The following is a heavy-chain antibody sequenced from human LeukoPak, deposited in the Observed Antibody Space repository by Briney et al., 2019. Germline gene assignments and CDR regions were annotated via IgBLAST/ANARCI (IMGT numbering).Heavy chain of an antibody. CDR1: GYIFSVYA. Sequence: ASVKVSCKASGYIFSVYALIWVRQAPGQGLELMGWINTNTGNPTYAQGFTGRFVFSLDTSVSTAYLQISSLKAEDTAVYYCARTSGRSPEYYFDYWGQGTLVTVSS. D-gene: IGHD3-10*01. V-gene: IGHV7-4-1*02. CDR3: ARTSGRSPEYYFDY. J-gene: IGHJ4*02. CDR2: INTNTGNP.